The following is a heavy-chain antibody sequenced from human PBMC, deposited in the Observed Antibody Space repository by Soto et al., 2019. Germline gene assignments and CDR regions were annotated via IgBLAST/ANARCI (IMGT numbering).Heavy chain of an antibody. CDR1: GGSLSSSSYY. CDR3: ARWGYISSPFYSDYYMDV. D-gene: IGHD6-13*01. J-gene: IGHJ6*03. CDR2: IYYSGST. Sequence: QLQLQESGPGLVKPSETLSLTCTVSGGSLSSSSYYWGWIRQPPGKGLEWIGSIYYSGSTYYNPSLKSRVTLSVDTPNTQFSLELSSVTAADSAVSYCARWGYISSPFYSDYYMDVWGKGTTATVSS. V-gene: IGHV4-39*01.